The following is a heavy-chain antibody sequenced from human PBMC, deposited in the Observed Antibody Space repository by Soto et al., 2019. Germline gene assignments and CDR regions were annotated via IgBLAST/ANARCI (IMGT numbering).Heavy chain of an antibody. CDR2: VKDGGHT. Sequence: QVQLQQWGAGLLKPSETLSLNCAVTGGSLSGYYWSWIRQPPGKGLEWIGEVKDGGHTNYSPSLRGRATLSSDTSNNQFSLRLNSVTAADTGVYYCARGQEGVVATHWDQGSLVTVSS. D-gene: IGHD5-12*01. V-gene: IGHV4-34*01. CDR3: ARGQEGVVATH. J-gene: IGHJ4*02. CDR1: GGSLSGYY.